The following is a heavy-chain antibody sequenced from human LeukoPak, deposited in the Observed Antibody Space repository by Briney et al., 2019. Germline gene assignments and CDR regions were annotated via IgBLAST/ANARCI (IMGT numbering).Heavy chain of an antibody. CDR3: AKEPREYCSSTSCPNWFDS. D-gene: IGHD2-2*01. CDR1: GFTFNNYA. CDR2: ISASGGTT. V-gene: IGHV3-23*01. Sequence: PGGSLRLSCAASGFTFNNYAMSWVRQAPGKELEWVSAISASGGTTYYADSVKGRFTISRDNSENTLFLQMNSLRAEDTAVYYCAKEPREYCSSTSCPNWFDSWGQGTLVTVSS. J-gene: IGHJ5*01.